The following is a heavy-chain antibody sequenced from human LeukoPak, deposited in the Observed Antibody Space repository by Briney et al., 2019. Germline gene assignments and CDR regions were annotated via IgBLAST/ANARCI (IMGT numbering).Heavy chain of an antibody. CDR3: ARSRSRIAAADAY. J-gene: IGHJ4*02. V-gene: IGHV4-59*01. D-gene: IGHD6-13*01. Sequence: PSETPSLTCTVSGGSISSYYWSWIRQPPGKGLEWIGYIYYSGSTNYNPSLKSRVTISVDTSKNQFSLKLSSVTAADTAVYYCARSRSRIAAADAYWGQGTLVTVSS. CDR1: GGSISSYY. CDR2: IYYSGST.